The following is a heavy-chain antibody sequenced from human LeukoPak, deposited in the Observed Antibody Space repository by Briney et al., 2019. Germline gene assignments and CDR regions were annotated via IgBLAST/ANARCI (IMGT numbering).Heavy chain of an antibody. D-gene: IGHD1-14*01. CDR3: ARVANQGP. CDR1: VGTFTSYA. CDR2: IIPNFGTA. Sequence: SLKLSCKASVGTFTSYAISCVRQAPGQGLEWMGGIIPNFGTANYAQKFPGRVTITADEPTSTAYMELSRVRYEDTAVYYCARVANQGPWGQGTLVTVSS. V-gene: IGHV1-69*13. J-gene: IGHJ4*02.